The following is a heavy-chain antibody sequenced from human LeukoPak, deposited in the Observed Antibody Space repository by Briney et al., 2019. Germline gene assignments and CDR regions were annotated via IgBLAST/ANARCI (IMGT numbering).Heavy chain of an antibody. Sequence: ASVKVSCKASGGTFSSYAISWVRQAPGQGLEWMGGIIPIFGTANYAQKFQGRVTITADESTSTAYMELSSLRSEDTAVYYCARDPLYCSSTSCYWKYFDYWGQGTLVTVSS. CDR2: IIPIFGTA. CDR1: GGTFSSYA. J-gene: IGHJ4*02. CDR3: ARDPLYCSSTSCYWKYFDY. D-gene: IGHD2-2*01. V-gene: IGHV1-69*13.